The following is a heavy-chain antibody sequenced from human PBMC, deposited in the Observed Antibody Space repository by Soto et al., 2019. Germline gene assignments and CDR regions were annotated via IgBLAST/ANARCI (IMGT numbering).Heavy chain of an antibody. J-gene: IGHJ5*02. Sequence: ASVKVSCKASGYTFTSYGIRWVRQAPGQGLEWMGWISAYNGNTNYAQKLQGRVTMTTDTSTSTAYMELRSLRSNDTAVYYCARGPVTYYDFWSGLYNWFDPWGQGTLVTVSS. CDR2: ISAYNGNT. V-gene: IGHV1-18*01. D-gene: IGHD3-3*01. CDR1: GYTFTSYG. CDR3: ARGPVTYYDFWSGLYNWFDP.